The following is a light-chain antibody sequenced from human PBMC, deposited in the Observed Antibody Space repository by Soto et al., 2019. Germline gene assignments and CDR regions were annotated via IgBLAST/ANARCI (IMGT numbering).Light chain of an antibody. CDR1: QGISSY. V-gene: IGKV1-9*01. CDR3: QQLNSSIT. Sequence: IQLTQSPSSLSASVGDRVTITCRDSQGISSYLAWYQQKPGKAPKLLIYAASTLQSGVPSRFSGSGSGTDFTLTISSLQPEDFATYYCQQLNSSITFGQGTRLEIK. J-gene: IGKJ5*01. CDR2: AAS.